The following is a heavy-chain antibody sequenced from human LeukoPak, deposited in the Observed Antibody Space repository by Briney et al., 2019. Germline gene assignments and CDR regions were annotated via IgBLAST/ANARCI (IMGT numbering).Heavy chain of an antibody. CDR1: GYNFTNYY. D-gene: IGHD5-18*01. CDR2: INPGGGST. J-gene: IGHJ4*02. Sequence: GASVKVSCKASGYNFTNYYMHWVRKPPDQALNCLEKINPGGGSTHYAQQFQGRVTMTSDMSTSTVYMELSSLRSEDTAVYYCAREEGYSYGYVLNPFDYWGQGTLVTVSS. V-gene: IGHV1-46*01. CDR3: AREEGYSYGYVLNPFDY.